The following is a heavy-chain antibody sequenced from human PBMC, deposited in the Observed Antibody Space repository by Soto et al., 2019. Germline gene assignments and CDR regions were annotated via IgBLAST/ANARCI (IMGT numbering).Heavy chain of an antibody. Sequence: ASLKVSCKSAGSTFSNYGVTCVRQAPGQGLEWMGWISAYNGNTNIAQKFQGRITMTTDTSTSTAYMELRSLRSDDTAAYYCARSHGDYAGYWGQGTLVTVSS. J-gene: IGHJ4*02. V-gene: IGHV1-18*01. CDR1: GSTFSNYG. CDR2: ISAYNGNT. CDR3: ARSHGDYAGY. D-gene: IGHD4-17*01.